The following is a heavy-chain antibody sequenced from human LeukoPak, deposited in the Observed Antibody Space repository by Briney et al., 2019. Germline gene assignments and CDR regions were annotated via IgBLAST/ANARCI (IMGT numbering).Heavy chain of an antibody. CDR2: IIPIFGTA. CDR1: GGTFSSYA. CDR3: ASDYYDRPYDAFDI. J-gene: IGHJ3*02. Sequence: SVKVSCKASGGTFSSYAISWARQAPGQGLEWMGGIIPIFGTANYAQKFQGRVTITADESTSTAYMELSSLRSEDTAVYYCASDYYDRPYDAFDIWGQGTMVTVSS. V-gene: IGHV1-69*13. D-gene: IGHD3-22*01.